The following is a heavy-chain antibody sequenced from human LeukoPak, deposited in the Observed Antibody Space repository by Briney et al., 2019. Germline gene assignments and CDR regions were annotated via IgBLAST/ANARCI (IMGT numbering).Heavy chain of an antibody. CDR3: ARGSGYDDYYYYYYMDV. D-gene: IGHD5-12*01. V-gene: IGHV1-69*06. J-gene: IGHJ6*03. CDR2: IIPIFGTA. Sequence: GASVKVSCKASGGTFISYAISWVRQAPGQGLEWMGGIIPIFGTANYAQKFQGRVTITADKSTSTAYMELSSLRSEDTAVYYCARGSGYDDYYYYYYMDVWGKGTTVTVSS. CDR1: GGTFISYA.